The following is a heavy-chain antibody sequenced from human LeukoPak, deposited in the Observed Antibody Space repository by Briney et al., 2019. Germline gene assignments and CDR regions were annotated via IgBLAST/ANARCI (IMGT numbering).Heavy chain of an antibody. V-gene: IGHV3-7*01. CDR1: GFTFSTYW. J-gene: IGHJ4*02. CDR2: IREDGS. CDR3: ARDVNWGHFNY. D-gene: IGHD7-27*01. Sequence: GGSLRVSCAACGFTFSTYWMSWVRQAPGKGLEWVASIREDGSDYVASMKGRFAISRDNAKNSLYLEMNSLRAEDTAVYYCARDVNWGHFNYWGQGTLVTVSS.